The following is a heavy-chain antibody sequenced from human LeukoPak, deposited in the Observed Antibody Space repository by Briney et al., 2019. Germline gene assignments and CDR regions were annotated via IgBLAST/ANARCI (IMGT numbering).Heavy chain of an antibody. CDR2: INTDTRGT. D-gene: IGHD2-15*01. Sequence: PGGSLRLSCAASGFTFSDYWMHWVRQAPGKGLVWVSIINTDTRGTYYADSVKGRFTISRGNAKNTLYLQMNSLRAEDTAVYYCASDSYSPEYFQHWGQGTLVTVSS. CDR1: GFTFSDYW. J-gene: IGHJ1*01. CDR3: ASDSYSPEYFQH. V-gene: IGHV3-74*01.